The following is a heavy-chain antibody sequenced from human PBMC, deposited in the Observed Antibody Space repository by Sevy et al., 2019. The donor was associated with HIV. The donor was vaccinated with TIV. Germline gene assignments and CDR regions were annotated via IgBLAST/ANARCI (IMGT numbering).Heavy chain of an antibody. CDR2: IKQDGSEK. D-gene: IGHD2-2*01. J-gene: IGHJ6*02. CDR3: ARDPHCSSTSCPYYYYYGMDV. Sequence: GGSLRLSCAASGFTFSSYWMSWVRQAPGKGLEWVANIKQDGSEKYYVDSVKRRFTISRDNAKNSLYLQMNSLRAEDTAVYYCARDPHCSSTSCPYYYYYGMDVWGQGTTVTVSS. CDR1: GFTFSSYW. V-gene: IGHV3-7*01.